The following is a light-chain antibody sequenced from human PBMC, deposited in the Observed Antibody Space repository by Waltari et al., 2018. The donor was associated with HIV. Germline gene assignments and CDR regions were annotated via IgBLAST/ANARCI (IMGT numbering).Light chain of an antibody. CDR2: RAS. CDR3: QQYGQSQT. CDR1: FNVMDDY. J-gene: IGKJ1*01. Sequence: VLTHSPLTPSFSPGEWATHSCRASFNVMDDYVAWYQQKAGPSPRLLMYRASYRATGIPTRFVGSGSGAEFTLTITSLDPDYFAVYYCQQYGQSQTFGQGTRV. V-gene: IGKV3-20*01.